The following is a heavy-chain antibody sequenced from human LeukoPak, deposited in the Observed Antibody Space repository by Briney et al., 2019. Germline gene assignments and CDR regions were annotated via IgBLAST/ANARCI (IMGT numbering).Heavy chain of an antibody. Sequence: GASVKVSCKASGGTFSSYAISWVRQAPGQGLEWMGWISAYNGNTNYAQKLQGRVTMTTDTSTSTAYMELRSLTSDDTAVYYCTRDGCSGDSCYFDYWGQGTLVTVSS. V-gene: IGHV1-18*01. CDR1: GGTFSSYA. J-gene: IGHJ4*02. D-gene: IGHD2-15*01. CDR3: TRDGCSGDSCYFDY. CDR2: ISAYNGNT.